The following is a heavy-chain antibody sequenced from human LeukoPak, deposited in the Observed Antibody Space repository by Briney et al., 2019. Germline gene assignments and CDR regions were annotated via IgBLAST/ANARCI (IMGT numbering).Heavy chain of an antibody. J-gene: IGHJ4*02. Sequence: SETLSLTCAVYGGSFSGYCWSWIRQPPGKGLEWIGEINHSGSTNYNPSLKSRVTISVDTSKYQFSLKLSSVTAADTAVYYCARARVDTAMVRNFDYWGQGTLVTVSS. CDR2: INHSGST. D-gene: IGHD5-18*01. CDR1: GGSFSGYC. V-gene: IGHV4-34*01. CDR3: ARARVDTAMVRNFDY.